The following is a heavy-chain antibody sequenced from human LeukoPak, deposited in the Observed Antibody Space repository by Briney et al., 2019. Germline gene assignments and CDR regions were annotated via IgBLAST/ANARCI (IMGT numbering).Heavy chain of an antibody. CDR3: ARVGATGTTSPFDY. CDR2: INPNSGGT. J-gene: IGHJ4*02. D-gene: IGHD1-1*01. CDR1: GSTFTGYY. Sequence: ASGKLSCTASGSTFTGYYMHWVRQAPGQGLGWMGWINPNSGGTNYAQKFQGRVAMTMDTSISTAYMELSRLKSDDTAVYYCARVGATGTTSPFDYCGQGTLVTVSS. V-gene: IGHV1-2*02.